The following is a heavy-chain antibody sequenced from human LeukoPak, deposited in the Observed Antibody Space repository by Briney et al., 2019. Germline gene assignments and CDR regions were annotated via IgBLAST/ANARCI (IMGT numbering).Heavy chain of an antibody. J-gene: IGHJ5*02. V-gene: IGHV4-59*01. Sequence: SETLSLTCTVSGGSISSYYGSWIRQPPGKGLEWIGYIYYSGSTNYNPSLMSRVTISVDTYKNQFSLKLSSVTAADTAVYYCARDPGGDWFDPWGQGTLVTVSS. CDR2: IYYSGST. CDR1: GGSISSYY. CDR3: ARDPGGDWFDP. D-gene: IGHD3-16*01.